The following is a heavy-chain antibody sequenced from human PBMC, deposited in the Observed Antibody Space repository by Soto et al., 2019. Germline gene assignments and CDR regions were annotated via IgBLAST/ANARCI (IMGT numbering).Heavy chain of an antibody. CDR3: ARAGGTTVTGLWHFDS. CDR1: GFTFSNAW. J-gene: IGHJ4*02. CDR2: IKSKTDGGTT. Sequence: GGSLRLSCAASGFTFSNAWMSWVRQAPGKGLEWVGRIKSKTDGGTTDYAAPVKGRFIISRDNSKKTLYLEMNSLRAEDTAVYYCARAGGTTVTGLWHFDSWGQGTLVTVS. V-gene: IGHV3-15*01. D-gene: IGHD4-17*01.